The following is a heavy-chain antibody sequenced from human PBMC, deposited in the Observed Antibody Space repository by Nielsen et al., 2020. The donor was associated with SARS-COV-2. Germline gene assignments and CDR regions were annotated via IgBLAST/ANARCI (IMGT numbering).Heavy chain of an antibody. J-gene: IGHJ4*02. CDR1: GGSISSYY. CDR3: ARGDDFWSGFMFDY. CDR2: IYYSGST. D-gene: IGHD3-3*01. Sequence: SETLSLTCTVSGGSISSYYWSWIRQPPGKGLEWIGYIYYSGSTNYNPSLKSRVTISVDTSKNQFSLKLSSVTAADTAVYYCARGDDFWSGFMFDYWGQGTLVTVSS. V-gene: IGHV4-59*01.